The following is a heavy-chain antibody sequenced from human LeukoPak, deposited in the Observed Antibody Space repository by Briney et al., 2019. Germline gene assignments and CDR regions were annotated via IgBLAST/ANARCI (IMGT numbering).Heavy chain of an antibody. Sequence: PSETLSLTCAVYGGSFSVYYWSWIRQPPGKGLEWIGEINHSGSTNYNPSLKSRVTISVDTSKNQFSLKLSSVTAADTAVYYCARTTYYYDSSGSTRIDYWGQGTLVAVSS. CDR3: ARTTYYYDSSGSTRIDY. J-gene: IGHJ4*02. D-gene: IGHD3-22*01. CDR2: INHSGST. V-gene: IGHV4-34*01. CDR1: GGSFSVYY.